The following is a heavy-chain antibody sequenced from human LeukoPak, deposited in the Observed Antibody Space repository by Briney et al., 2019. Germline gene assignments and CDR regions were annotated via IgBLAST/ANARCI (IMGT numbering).Heavy chain of an antibody. CDR1: GGSFSGYY. CDR3: ARLIAAAGTRYFDY. V-gene: IGHV4-34*01. J-gene: IGHJ4*02. D-gene: IGHD6-13*01. Sequence: SETLSLTCAVYGGSFSGYYWSWVRQPPGKGLEWIGEINHSGSTNYNPSLKSRVTISVDTSKNQFSLKLSSVTAADTAVYYCARLIAAAGTRYFDYWGQGTLVTVSS. CDR2: INHSGST.